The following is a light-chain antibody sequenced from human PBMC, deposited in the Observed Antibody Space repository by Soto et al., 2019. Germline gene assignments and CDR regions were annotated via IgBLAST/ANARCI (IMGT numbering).Light chain of an antibody. J-gene: IGKJ5*01. Sequence: DIQMTQSPSTRSAXXXDXXTXTXRASQSISSNLNWYQQKPGKAPKLLIYSASSLQSGVPSRFSGSGSGTDFTLTISSLQPEDFATYYCQQSDSVPITFGQGTRLEI. CDR1: QSISSN. V-gene: IGKV1-39*01. CDR2: SAS. CDR3: QQSDSVPIT.